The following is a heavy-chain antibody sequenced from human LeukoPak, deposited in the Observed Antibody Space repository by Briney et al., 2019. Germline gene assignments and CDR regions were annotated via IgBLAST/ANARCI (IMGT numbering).Heavy chain of an antibody. CDR3: ARDVGYYDSSGYAPRGVNDY. J-gene: IGHJ4*02. CDR1: GYSVSSGYY. V-gene: IGHV4-38-2*02. CDR2: LYHSGST. Sequence: SETLSLTCTVSGYSVSSGYYWGWIRQPPGKGLEWIGSLYHSGSTYYNPSLKSRVTISVDTFKNQLSLKLSSVTAADTAVYYCARDVGYYDSSGYAPRGVNDYWGQGTLVTVSS. D-gene: IGHD3-22*01.